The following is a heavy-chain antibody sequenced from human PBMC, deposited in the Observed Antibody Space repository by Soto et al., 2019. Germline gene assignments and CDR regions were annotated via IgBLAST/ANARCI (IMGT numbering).Heavy chain of an antibody. V-gene: IGHV1-18*04. CDR2: ISAYNGNT. D-gene: IGHD3-22*01. CDR3: ARDLSPYYYDSSGPDY. Sequence: QVQLVQSGAEVKKPGALVKVSCKASGYTFTSYGISWVRQAPGQGLEWMGWISAYNGNTNYAQKLQGRVTMTTDTSTSTAYMELRSLRSDDTAVYYCARDLSPYYYDSSGPDYWGQGTLVTVSS. J-gene: IGHJ4*02. CDR1: GYTFTSYG.